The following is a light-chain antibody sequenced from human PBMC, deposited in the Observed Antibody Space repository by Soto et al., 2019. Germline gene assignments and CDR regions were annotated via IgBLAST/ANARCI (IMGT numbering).Light chain of an antibody. V-gene: IGKV3-20*01. Sequence: ELVLTQSPGTLSLSPGERATLSCRASQSIISSYLAWYQQKPGRAPRLLIYGASTRATGIPDRFSGGGSGTDFTLTISRLEPEDFAVYFCQQYGSSRTFGGGTKVEIK. J-gene: IGKJ4*01. CDR1: QSIISSY. CDR2: GAS. CDR3: QQYGSSRT.